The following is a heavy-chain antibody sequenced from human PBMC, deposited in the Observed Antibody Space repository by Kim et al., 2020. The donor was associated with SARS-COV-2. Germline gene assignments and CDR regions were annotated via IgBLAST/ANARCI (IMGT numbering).Heavy chain of an antibody. Sequence: ASVKVSCKASGYTFTGYYMHWVRQAPGQGLAWMGWINPNSGGTNHAQKFQGRVTMTRDTSISTAYMELSRLRADDTAVYYCASMVPMRGNIEYWGQGTLVTVSS. CDR3: ASMVPMRGNIEY. V-gene: IGHV1-2*02. D-gene: IGHD3-10*01. CDR2: INPNSGGT. CDR1: GYTFTGYY. J-gene: IGHJ4*02.